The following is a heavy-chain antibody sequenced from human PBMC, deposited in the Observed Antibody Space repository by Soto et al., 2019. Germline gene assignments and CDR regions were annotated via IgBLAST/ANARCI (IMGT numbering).Heavy chain of an antibody. J-gene: IGHJ6*02. V-gene: IGHV3-48*03. Sequence: GGSLRLSCAASGFTFSSYEMNWVRQAPGKGLEWVSYISSSGSTIYYADSVKGRFTISRDNAKNSLYLQMNSLRAEDTAVYYCARDPPGYSYGYYSGMDVLGQGSTVTLSS. CDR1: GFTFSSYE. D-gene: IGHD5-18*01. CDR3: ARDPPGYSYGYYSGMDV. CDR2: ISSSGSTI.